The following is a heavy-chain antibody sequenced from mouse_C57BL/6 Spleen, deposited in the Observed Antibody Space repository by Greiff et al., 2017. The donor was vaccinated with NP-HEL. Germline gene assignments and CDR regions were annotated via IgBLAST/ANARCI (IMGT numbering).Heavy chain of an antibody. D-gene: IGHD2-1*01. CDR2: IYPRSGNT. CDR3: ARWYYGNPESAMDY. Sequence: QVQLQQSGAELARPGASVKLSCKASGYTFTSYGISWVKQRTGQGLEWIGEIYPRSGNTYYNEKFKGKATLTADKSSSTAYMELRSLTSEDSAVYFCARWYYGNPESAMDYWGQGTSVTVSS. V-gene: IGHV1-81*01. J-gene: IGHJ4*01. CDR1: GYTFTSYG.